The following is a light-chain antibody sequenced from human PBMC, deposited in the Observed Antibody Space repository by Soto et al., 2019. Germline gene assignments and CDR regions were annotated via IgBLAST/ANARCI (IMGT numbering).Light chain of an antibody. CDR1: QSVGSRF. CDR3: QQYASSPPFT. CDR2: GAS. J-gene: IGKJ2*01. V-gene: IGKV3-20*01. Sequence: IVLTQSPGTLSLSPGERATLSCRASQSVGSRFLAWYQQKPGQAPRLVIYGASSRATGIPDRFSGSGSGTDFTLTIIRVEPEDFAVYYCQQYASSPPFTFGQGTNLEIK.